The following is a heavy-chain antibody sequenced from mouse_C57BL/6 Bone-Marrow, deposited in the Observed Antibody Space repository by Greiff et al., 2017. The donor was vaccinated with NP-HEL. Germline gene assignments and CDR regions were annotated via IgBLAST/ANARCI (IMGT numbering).Heavy chain of an antibody. CDR1: GFNIKDYY. Sequence: VQLQQSGAELVRPGASVKLSCTASGFNIKDYYMHWVKQRPEQGLEWIGRIDHEDGDTEYAPKFKGKSTMTADTSYNTVYLQLNSLNSEDTSVYCCTCGDYEGQGTALTVTA. CDR3: TCGDY. V-gene: IGHV14-1*01. J-gene: IGHJ2*01. CDR2: IDHEDGDT.